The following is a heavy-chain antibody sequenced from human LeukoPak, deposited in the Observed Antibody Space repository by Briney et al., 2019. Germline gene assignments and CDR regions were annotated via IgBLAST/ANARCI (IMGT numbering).Heavy chain of an antibody. CDR1: GFTFSSYG. CDR3: ATEYYIRWFDY. J-gene: IGHJ4*02. D-gene: IGHD4-23*01. V-gene: IGHV3-30*03. CDR2: ISYDGSNK. Sequence: GGSLRLSCAASGFTFSSYGMHWVRQAPGKGLEWVAVISYDGSNKYYADSVKGRLTISRDNSKNTLYLQMNSLRAEDTAVYYCATEYYIRWFDYWGQGTLVTVSS.